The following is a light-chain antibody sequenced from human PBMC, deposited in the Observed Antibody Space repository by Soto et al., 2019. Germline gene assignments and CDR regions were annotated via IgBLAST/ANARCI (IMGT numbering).Light chain of an antibody. V-gene: IGLV2-14*01. J-gene: IGLJ1*01. CDR3: SSYTSSSTYV. Sequence: QSVLTQPASGSGFPGQSITISCTGTSSDVGSYNYVSWYQQHPGKAPKLMIYDVTNRPSGVSNRFSGSKSGNTASLTISGLQAEDEADYYCSSYTSSSTYVFGTGTKVTVL. CDR1: SSDVGSYNY. CDR2: DVT.